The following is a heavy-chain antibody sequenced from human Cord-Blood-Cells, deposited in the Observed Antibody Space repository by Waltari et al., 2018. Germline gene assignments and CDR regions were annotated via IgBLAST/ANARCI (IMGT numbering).Heavy chain of an antibody. CDR2: IKQDGSEK. J-gene: IGHJ4*02. CDR3: ARDKGLQQLVFDY. Sequence: EVQLVESGGGLVQPGGSLGLSCAASGFTFSSYWMSWVRQAPGKGLEWVANIKQDGSEKYYVDSVKGRFTISRDNAKNSLYLQMNSLRAEDTAVYYCARDKGLQQLVFDYWGQGTLVTVSS. V-gene: IGHV3-7*01. D-gene: IGHD6-13*01. CDR1: GFTFSSYW.